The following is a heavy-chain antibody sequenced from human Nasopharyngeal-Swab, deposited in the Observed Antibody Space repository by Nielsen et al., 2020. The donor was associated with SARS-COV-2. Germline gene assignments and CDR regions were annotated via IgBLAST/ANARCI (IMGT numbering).Heavy chain of an antibody. V-gene: IGHV1-8*01. Sequence: ASVKVSCKASGYTFATYNINWVRQATGQGLEWMGWVNPKSGNTGYAQKFQGRVTMTSDTSTNTAYMELSSLTSEDTAMYFCARGASWLRPFDYWGRGNMVTVSS. CDR1: GYTFATYN. CDR2: VNPKSGNT. D-gene: IGHD6-13*01. CDR3: ARGASWLRPFDY. J-gene: IGHJ4*02.